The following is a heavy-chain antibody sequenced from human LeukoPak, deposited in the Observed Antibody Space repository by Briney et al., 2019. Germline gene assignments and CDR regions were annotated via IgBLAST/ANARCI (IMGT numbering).Heavy chain of an antibody. CDR3: ARDALQLTGNYVTRWWFDP. V-gene: IGHV3-74*01. CDR1: GFTFSSYW. CDR2: INTDGSSR. J-gene: IGHJ5*02. D-gene: IGHD3-9*01. Sequence: GGSLRLSCAASGFTFSSYWMHWVRQVPGKGLVWVSRINTDGSSRSYADSVKGRFTISRDNAKNTLYLQMNSLRAEDTAVYYCARDALQLTGNYVTRWWFDPWGQGTLVTVSS.